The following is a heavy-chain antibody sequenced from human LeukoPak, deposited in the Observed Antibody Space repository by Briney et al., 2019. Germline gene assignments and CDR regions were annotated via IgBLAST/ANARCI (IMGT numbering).Heavy chain of an antibody. CDR1: GFTFSDYY. V-gene: IGHV3-11*05. CDR3: ARDGNWFDP. Sequence: PGGSLRLSCAASGFTFSDYYMSWIRQAPGKGPEWISYIRPDGYTHYADSVRGRFTISRDNAKNSLYLQMNSLSAEDTAVYYCARDGNWFDPWGQGTLVTVSS. J-gene: IGHJ5*02. CDR2: IRPDGYT.